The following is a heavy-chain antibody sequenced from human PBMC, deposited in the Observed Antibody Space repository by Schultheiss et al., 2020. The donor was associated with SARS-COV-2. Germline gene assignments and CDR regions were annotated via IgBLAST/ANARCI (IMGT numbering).Heavy chain of an antibody. Sequence: GGSLRLSCAASGFTFSDYDMSWIRQAPGKGLEWVSYISSSGSTIYYADSVKGRFTISRDNAKNSLYLQMNSLRAEDTAVYYCAREEDCSSTSCYKDYYYGMDVWGQGTTVTVSS. D-gene: IGHD2-2*02. CDR3: AREEDCSSTSCYKDYYYGMDV. CDR2: ISSSGSTI. J-gene: IGHJ6*02. V-gene: IGHV3-11*01. CDR1: GFTFSDYD.